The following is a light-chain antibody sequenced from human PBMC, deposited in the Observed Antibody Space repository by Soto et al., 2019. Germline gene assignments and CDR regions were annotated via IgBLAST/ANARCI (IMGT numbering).Light chain of an antibody. CDR2: GAS. J-gene: IGKJ4*01. Sequence: IVMTQSPATLSLPPGETATLSCRASQSVSSNLAWYQQKPGQAPRLLIYGASTRATGIPARFSGSGSGTEFTLTISSLQSEDFAVYYCQQYNNWPQALTFGGGTRWIS. V-gene: IGKV3-15*01. CDR3: QQYNNWPQALT. CDR1: QSVSSN.